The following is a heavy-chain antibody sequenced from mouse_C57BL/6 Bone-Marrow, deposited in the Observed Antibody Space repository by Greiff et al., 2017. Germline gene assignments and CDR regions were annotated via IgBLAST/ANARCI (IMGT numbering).Heavy chain of an antibody. CDR3: ARGDYFDY. J-gene: IGHJ2*01. Sequence: QVQLQQSGAELVMPGASVKLSCKASGYTFTSYWMHWVKQRPGQGLEWIGEIDPSDSYTNYNQKFKGKSTLTVDKSSSTAYMQLSSLASEDSAVYDCARGDYFDYWGQGTTLTVSS. CDR2: IDPSDSYT. CDR1: GYTFTSYW. V-gene: IGHV1-69*01.